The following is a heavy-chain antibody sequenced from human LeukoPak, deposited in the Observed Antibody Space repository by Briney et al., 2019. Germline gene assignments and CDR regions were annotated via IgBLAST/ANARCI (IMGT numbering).Heavy chain of an antibody. CDR1: GFTFSDYY. J-gene: IGHJ4*02. Sequence: PGGSLRLSCAVSGFTFSDYYMSWIRQAPGKGLEWVSSITKSGSSTSGSSIYYADSVKGRFTIPRDNAKNSLYLQMNSLRAEDTAVYYCSRDGRLEGIFDYWGQGTLVTVSS. CDR2: ITKSGSSTSGSSI. CDR3: SRDGRLEGIFDY. D-gene: IGHD1-1*01. V-gene: IGHV3-11*01.